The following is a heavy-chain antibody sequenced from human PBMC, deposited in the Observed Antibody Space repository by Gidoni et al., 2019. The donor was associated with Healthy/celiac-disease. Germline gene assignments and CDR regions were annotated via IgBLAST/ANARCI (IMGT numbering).Heavy chain of an antibody. V-gene: IGHV6-1*01. CDR1: GASVSSHSAA. CDR3: ARLVLWGTGIHNWFDP. Sequence: QVQLQQSGPGLVKPSQTLPLTCSISGASVSSHSAAWNWIRQSPSKGLEWLGRTYYRSKWYNDYAVSVKSRITINPDTSKNQFSLQLNSVTPEDTAVYYCARLVLWGTGIHNWFDPWGQGTLVTVSS. D-gene: IGHD1-1*01. J-gene: IGHJ5*02. CDR2: TYYRSKWYN.